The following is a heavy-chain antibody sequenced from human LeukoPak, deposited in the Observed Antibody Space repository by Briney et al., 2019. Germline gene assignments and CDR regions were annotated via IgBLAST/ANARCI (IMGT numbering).Heavy chain of an antibody. CDR1: GFTFSSYA. J-gene: IGHJ4*02. V-gene: IGHV3-23*01. Sequence: GGSLRLSCAASGFTFSSYAMSWVRQAPGKGLEWVSAISGSGGSTYYADSVKGRFTISRDNSKNTLYLLMNSLRAEDTAVYYCASIGRSGWYFDYWGQGTLVTVSS. CDR3: ASIGRSGWYFDY. D-gene: IGHD6-19*01. CDR2: ISGSGGST.